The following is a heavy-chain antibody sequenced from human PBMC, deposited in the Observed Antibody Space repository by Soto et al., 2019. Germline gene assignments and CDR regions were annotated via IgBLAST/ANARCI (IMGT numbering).Heavy chain of an antibody. J-gene: IGHJ4*02. CDR3: ARSVVIPAALDY. CDR2: IWYDGSKK. Sequence: QVQLVESGGGVVQPGRSLRLSCAASGFTLSSYGMHWVRQAPGKGLEWVALIWYDGSKKHYAGSVIGRFTISRDNSKNTLDLQMNSLRAEDTAVYYCARSVVIPAALDYWGQGTLVTVSS. V-gene: IGHV3-33*01. CDR1: GFTLSSYG. D-gene: IGHD2-2*01.